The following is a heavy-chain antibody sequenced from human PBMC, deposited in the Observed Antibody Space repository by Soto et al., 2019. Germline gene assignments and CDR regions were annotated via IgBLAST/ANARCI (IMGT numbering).Heavy chain of an antibody. CDR2: ISGSGGST. CDR1: GFTFSSYA. Sequence: GGSLRLSCAASGFTFSSYAMSWVRQAPGKGLEWVSAISGSGGSTYYADSVKGRFTISRYNSKNTLYLQMNSLRAEDTAVYYCAKDWVRGVIITGGMDVWGQGTTVTVSS. J-gene: IGHJ6*02. D-gene: IGHD3-10*01. V-gene: IGHV3-23*01. CDR3: AKDWVRGVIITGGMDV.